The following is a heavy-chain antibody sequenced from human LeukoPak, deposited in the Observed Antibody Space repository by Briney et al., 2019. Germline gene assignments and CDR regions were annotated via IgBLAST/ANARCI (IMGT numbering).Heavy chain of an antibody. Sequence: ASVKVSCKVSGYTLTELSMHWVRQAPGNGVEWMGGFDPEDGETIYAQKFQGRVTMTEDTSTDTAYMELSSLRSEDTAVYYCALVGATTASIDYWGQGTLVTVSS. D-gene: IGHD1-26*01. CDR1: GYTLTELS. J-gene: IGHJ4*02. CDR3: ALVGATTASIDY. CDR2: FDPEDGET. V-gene: IGHV1-24*01.